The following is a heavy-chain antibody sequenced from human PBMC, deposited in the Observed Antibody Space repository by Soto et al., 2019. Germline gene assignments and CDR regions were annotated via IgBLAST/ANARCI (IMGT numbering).Heavy chain of an antibody. D-gene: IGHD1-26*01. J-gene: IGHJ4*02. V-gene: IGHV3-23*01. CDR3: ARRCSGSYYDY. Sequence: EVQLLESGGGLVQPGGSLRLSCAASGFTFSSYAMRLVRQAPGTGMEWVSAISGSGGSTYYAHSVKGRFTISGDKSKNTLYLQMNSLRAEDPAVYYCARRCSGSYYDYLGQGPLVTVSS. CDR2: ISGSGGST. CDR1: GFTFSSYA.